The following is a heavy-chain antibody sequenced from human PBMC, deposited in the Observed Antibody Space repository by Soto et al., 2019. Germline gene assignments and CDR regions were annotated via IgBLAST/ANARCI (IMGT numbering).Heavy chain of an antibody. CDR2: IYHSGST. V-gene: IGHV4-30-2*01. D-gene: IGHD1-26*01. CDR1: AGSISSGDNS. CDR3: ARYSGRHTELDY. Sequence: SETLSLTCAVSAGSISSGDNSWSWIRQPPGKGLEWIGYIYHSGSTYYNPSLKSRLTMSIDRSKNQFSLQLRSVTAADTAVYYCARYSGRHTELDYWGQGTLVTVSS. J-gene: IGHJ4*02.